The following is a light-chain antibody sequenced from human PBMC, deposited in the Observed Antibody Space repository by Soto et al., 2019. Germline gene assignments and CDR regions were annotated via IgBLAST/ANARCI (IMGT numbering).Light chain of an antibody. Sequence: QSALTQPPSASGSPRQSVTISCTGTSSDVGGYNYVSWYQQHPGKAPKLMIYEVNRRPSGVPDRFSGSKSGNTASLTVSGLQAEDEADYYCSSYAGRNTFVFGTGTKVTVL. CDR1: SSDVGGYNY. V-gene: IGLV2-8*01. CDR2: EVN. CDR3: SSYAGRNTFV. J-gene: IGLJ1*01.